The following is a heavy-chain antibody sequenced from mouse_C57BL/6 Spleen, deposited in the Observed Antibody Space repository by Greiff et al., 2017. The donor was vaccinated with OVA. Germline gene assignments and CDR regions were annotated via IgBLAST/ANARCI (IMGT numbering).Heavy chain of an antibody. D-gene: IGHD1-1*01. Sequence: VHVKQSGGDLVKPGGSLKLSCAASGFTFSSYGMSWVRQTPDKRLEWVATISSGGSYTYYPDSVKGRFTISRDNAKNTLYLQMSSLKSEDTAMYYCARHPYGSSSYYFDYWGQGTTLTVSS. CDR1: GFTFSSYG. J-gene: IGHJ2*01. CDR3: ARHPYGSSSYYFDY. CDR2: ISSGGSYT. V-gene: IGHV5-6*01.